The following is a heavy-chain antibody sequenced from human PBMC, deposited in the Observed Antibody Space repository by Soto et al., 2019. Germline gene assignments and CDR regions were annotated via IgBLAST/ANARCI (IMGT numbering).Heavy chain of an antibody. CDR2: ISYDGSNK. V-gene: IGHV3-30-3*01. CDR3: AREDTAMEFDP. CDR1: GFTFSSYA. J-gene: IGHJ5*02. Sequence: PGGSLRLSCAASGFTFSSYAMHWVRQAPGKGLEWVAVISYDGSNKYYADSVKGRFTISRDNSKNTLYLQMNSLRAEDTAVYYCAREDTAMEFDPWGQGTLVTAPQ. D-gene: IGHD5-18*01.